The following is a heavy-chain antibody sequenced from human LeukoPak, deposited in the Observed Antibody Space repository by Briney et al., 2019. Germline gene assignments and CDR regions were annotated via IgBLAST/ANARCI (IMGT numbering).Heavy chain of an antibody. D-gene: IGHD3-22*01. CDR3: ARGYYYDRLYWYFDL. CDR2: VYHSGTT. V-gene: IGHV4-4*02. J-gene: IGHJ2*01. CDR1: GGSISSNNW. Sequence: PSETLSLTCAVSGGSISSNNWWSWVRQPPGKGLEWIGEVYHSGTTNYNPSLKSRVTISVDKSKNHFSLKLSSVTAADTAVYYCARGYYYDRLYWYFDLWGRGTLVTVSS.